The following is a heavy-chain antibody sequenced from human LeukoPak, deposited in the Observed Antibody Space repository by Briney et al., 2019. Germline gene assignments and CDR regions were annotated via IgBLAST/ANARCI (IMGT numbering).Heavy chain of an antibody. CDR2: IYHSGDT. D-gene: IGHD2-21*02. CDR3: ARTHCEGDCFSAIRY. Sequence: SETLSLTCAVSDGSTSSGGSWSWIRQPLGKGLEWIGYIYHSGDTYYNPSLKGRAAISVDTSKNEFSLKVRSVTAADTAVYFCARTHCEGDCFSAIRYWGQGTPVTVSS. J-gene: IGHJ4*02. CDR1: DGSTSSGGS. V-gene: IGHV4-30-2*01.